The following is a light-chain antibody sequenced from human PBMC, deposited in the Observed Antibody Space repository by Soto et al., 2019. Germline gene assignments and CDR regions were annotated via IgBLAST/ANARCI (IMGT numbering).Light chain of an antibody. CDR3: SSYAGSNNLRV. V-gene: IGLV2-8*01. CDR2: EVN. Sequence: QSALTQPASVSGSPGQSITISCTGTSSDVGNYKYVSWYQQHPGKAPKLMIYEVNKRPSGVPDRFSGSKSGNTASLTVSGLQAEDEADYYCSSYAGSNNLRVFGTGTKVTVL. J-gene: IGLJ1*01. CDR1: SSDVGNYKY.